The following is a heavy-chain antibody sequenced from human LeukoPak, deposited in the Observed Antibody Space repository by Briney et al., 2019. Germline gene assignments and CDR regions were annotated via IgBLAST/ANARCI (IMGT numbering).Heavy chain of an antibody. CDR2: VYHSGPT. J-gene: IGHJ4*02. CDR3: ARNGGNSDLDY. CDR1: GASISSIGC. V-gene: IGHV4-4*02. Sequence: PSETLSLTCAVSGASISSIGCWTGVRQPPGKGLEWVGEVYHSGPTNYNPSLKSRVTMSVDKSKNQFSLKLSSVTAADTAVYYCARNGGNSDLDYWGQGTLVTVSS. D-gene: IGHD4-23*01.